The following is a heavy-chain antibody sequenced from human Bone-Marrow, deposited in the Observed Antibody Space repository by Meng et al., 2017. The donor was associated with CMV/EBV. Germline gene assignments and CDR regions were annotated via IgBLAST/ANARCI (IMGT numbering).Heavy chain of an antibody. CDR1: GFSLTTNGVG. CDR3: AHSHRGNYFDY. Sequence: QITLKEPGPTLVYPTQTLTLTCTFSGFSLTTNGVGVGWIRQPPGKALEWLALIYWDDDKRYSPSLRSRLTITRVTSKNQVVLTVTDMDPVDTGTYYCAHSHRGNYFDYWGQGTLVTVSS. CDR2: IYWDDDK. J-gene: IGHJ4*02. D-gene: IGHD1-1*01. V-gene: IGHV2-5*02.